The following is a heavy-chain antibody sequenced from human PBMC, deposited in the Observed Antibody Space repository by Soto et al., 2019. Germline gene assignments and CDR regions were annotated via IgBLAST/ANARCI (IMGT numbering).Heavy chain of an antibody. D-gene: IGHD2-2*03. CDR1: GYTFTSYD. CDR3: ARGGYCSSTSCYEIPNWFDP. V-gene: IGHV1-8*01. CDR2: MNPNSGNT. Sequence: ASVKVSCKASGYTFTSYDINWVRRATGQGLEWMGWMNPNSGNTGYAQKFQGRVTMTRNTSISTAYMELSSLRSEDTAVYYCARGGYCSSTSCYEIPNWFDPWGQGTLVTVSS. J-gene: IGHJ5*02.